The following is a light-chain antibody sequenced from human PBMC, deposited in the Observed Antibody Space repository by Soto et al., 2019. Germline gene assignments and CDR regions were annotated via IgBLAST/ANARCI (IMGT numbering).Light chain of an antibody. CDR3: QQRSNWST. V-gene: IGKV1-39*01. J-gene: IGKJ5*01. CDR1: QSISSY. CDR2: AAS. Sequence: DIQMTQSPSTLSASVGDRVTITCRASQSISSYLNWYQQKPGKAPKLLIYAASSLQSGVPSRFSGSGSGTDFTLTISSLEPEDFAVYYCQQRSNWSTFGQGTRLEIK.